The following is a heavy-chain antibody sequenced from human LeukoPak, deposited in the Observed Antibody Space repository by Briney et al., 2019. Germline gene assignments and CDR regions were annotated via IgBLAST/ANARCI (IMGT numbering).Heavy chain of an antibody. J-gene: IGHJ4*02. Sequence: ASVKVSCKAFGYTFTGYYMHWVRQAPGQGLEWMGRINPNSGGTNYAQKFQGRVTMTRDTSISTAYMELSRLRSDDTAVYYCARDYGSGYYYFDYWGQGTLVTVSS. D-gene: IGHD3-22*01. CDR2: INPNSGGT. V-gene: IGHV1-2*06. CDR3: ARDYGSGYYYFDY. CDR1: GYTFTGYY.